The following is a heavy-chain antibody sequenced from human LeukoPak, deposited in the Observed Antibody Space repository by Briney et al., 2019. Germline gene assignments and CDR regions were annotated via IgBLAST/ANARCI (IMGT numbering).Heavy chain of an antibody. Sequence: PSETLSLTCTVSGGSLSSYYWSWIRPPPGKGLEWIGYIYYSGSTNYNPSLKSRVTISVDTSKNQFSLKLSSVTAADTAVYYCARGQMATIEYYFDYWGQGTLVTVSS. CDR2: IYYSGST. D-gene: IGHD5-24*01. V-gene: IGHV4-59*01. J-gene: IGHJ4*02. CDR1: GGSLSSYY. CDR3: ARGQMATIEYYFDY.